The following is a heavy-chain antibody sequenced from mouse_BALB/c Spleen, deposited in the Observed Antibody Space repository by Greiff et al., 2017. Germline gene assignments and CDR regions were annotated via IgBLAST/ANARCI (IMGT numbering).Heavy chain of an antibody. D-gene: IGHD1-1*02. J-gene: IGHJ2*01. CDR3: ARHGGLLGYYFDY. Sequence: EVKVVESGGGLVQPGGSLKLSCAASGFTFSSYTMSWVRQTPEKRLEWVAYISNGGGSTYYPDTVKGRFTISRDNAKNTLYLQMSSLKSEDTAMYYCARHGGLLGYYFDYWGQGTTLTVSS. CDR1: GFTFSSYT. CDR2: ISNGGGST. V-gene: IGHV5-12-2*01.